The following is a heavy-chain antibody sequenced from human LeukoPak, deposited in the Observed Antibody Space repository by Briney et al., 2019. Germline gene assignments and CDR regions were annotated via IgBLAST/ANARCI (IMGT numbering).Heavy chain of an antibody. V-gene: IGHV4-59*01. D-gene: IGHD3-10*01. Sequence: SETLSLTCTVSGGSISSYYWSWIRQPPGKGLEWIGYIYYSGSTNYNPSLKSRVTISVDTSKNQFSLKLSSVTAADTAVYYCARAVYYSSTLDYWGQGTLVTVSS. CDR2: IYYSGST. CDR3: ARAVYYSSTLDY. J-gene: IGHJ4*02. CDR1: GGSISSYY.